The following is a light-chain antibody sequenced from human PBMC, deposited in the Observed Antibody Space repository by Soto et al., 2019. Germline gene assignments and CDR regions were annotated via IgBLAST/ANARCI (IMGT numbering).Light chain of an antibody. CDR3: QQYNSYST. Sequence: DIQMTQSPSTLSASVGDRVTITCRARQSISSWLAWYQQKPGKAPKLLIYKASSLESGVPSRFSGRGSGTEFTLTISSLQPDDFATYYCQQYNSYSTFGQGTKVEIK. CDR1: QSISSW. J-gene: IGKJ1*01. CDR2: KAS. V-gene: IGKV1-5*03.